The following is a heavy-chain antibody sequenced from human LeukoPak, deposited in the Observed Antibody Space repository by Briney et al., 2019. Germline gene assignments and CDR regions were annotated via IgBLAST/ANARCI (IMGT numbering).Heavy chain of an antibody. CDR3: ARGYCTGNNCRPYYYYGMDV. D-gene: IGHD2-8*02. CDR2: ISGGAGGA. V-gene: IGHV3-23*01. Sequence: PGGSLRLSCAASGFTFSSYAMNWVRQAPGKGLEWVSSISGGAGGAAYADSVKGRFTVSRDNSKNTLDMQMNSLRAEDTAVYYCARGYCTGNNCRPYYYYGMDVWGQGTTVTVSS. CDR1: GFTFSSYA. J-gene: IGHJ6*01.